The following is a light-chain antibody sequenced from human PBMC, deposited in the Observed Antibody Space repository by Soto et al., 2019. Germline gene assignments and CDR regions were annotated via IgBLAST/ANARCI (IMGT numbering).Light chain of an antibody. CDR1: SSDVGGYNY. V-gene: IGLV2-11*01. Sequence: QSALTQPRSVSGSPGQSVTISCTGTSSDVGGYNYVSWYQQHPGKAPKLMIYDVSKRPSGVPDRFSGSKSGNTAALTTSGLQAEDEAEYYCCSYPGTYTVWVFGGGTKVTVL. CDR3: CSYPGTYTVWV. CDR2: DVS. J-gene: IGLJ3*02.